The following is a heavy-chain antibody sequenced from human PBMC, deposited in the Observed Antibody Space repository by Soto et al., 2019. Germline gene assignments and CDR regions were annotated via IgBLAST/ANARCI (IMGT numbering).Heavy chain of an antibody. CDR2: IYYSGST. J-gene: IGHJ5*02. CDR1: GGSISSYY. D-gene: IGHD6-19*01. V-gene: IGHV4-59*01. CDR3: ARETVDGDSFDP. Sequence: SETLSLTCTVSGGSISSYYWSWIRQPPGKGLEWIGYIYYSGSTNYNPSLKSRVTISVDTSKNQFSLKLSSVTAADTAVYYCARETVDGDSFDPWGQGTLVTVSS.